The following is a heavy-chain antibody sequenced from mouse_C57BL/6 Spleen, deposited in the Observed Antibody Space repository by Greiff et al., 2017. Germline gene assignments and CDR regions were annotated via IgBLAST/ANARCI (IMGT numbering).Heavy chain of an antibody. CDR2: IDPSDSYT. Sequence: QVQLQQPGAELVMPGASVKLSCKASGYTFTSYWMHWVKQRPGQGLEWIGEIDPSDSYTNYNQKFKGKATLTVDKSSSTAYMQLSSLTSEYSAVYYCASKLGEYFDYWGQGTTLTVSS. CDR1: GYTFTSYW. V-gene: IGHV1-69*01. CDR3: ASKLGEYFDY. J-gene: IGHJ2*01. D-gene: IGHD4-1*01.